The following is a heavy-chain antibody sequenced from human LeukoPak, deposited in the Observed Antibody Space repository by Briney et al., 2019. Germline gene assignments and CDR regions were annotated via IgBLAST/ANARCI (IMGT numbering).Heavy chain of an antibody. CDR2: ISESGATT. CDR3: AKPDGPDY. D-gene: IGHD1-14*01. CDR1: GFTFSDYY. J-gene: IGHJ4*02. Sequence: GGSLRLSCAASGFTFSDYYMSWIRQAPGKGLEWVSYISESGATTYHADSVKGRFTISRDNTKSSLYLQMNSLRADDTAVYYCAKPDGPDYWGQGTLVTVSS. V-gene: IGHV3-11*01.